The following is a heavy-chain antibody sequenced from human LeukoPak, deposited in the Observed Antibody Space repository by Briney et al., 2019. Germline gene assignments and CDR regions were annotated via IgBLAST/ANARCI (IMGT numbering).Heavy chain of an antibody. V-gene: IGHV3-23*01. CDR2: ISASGGS. D-gene: IGHD2-15*01. Sequence: GGSLRLSCAASGFTFSNYAMSWVRQAPGKGLEWVSGISASGGSYYADSVKGRFTVSRDISKDTLYLQMNSLRAEDTAVYFCAREPRDCTGGTCQSAGGYYFYYWSQGTLVTVSS. J-gene: IGHJ4*02. CDR1: GFTFSNYA. CDR3: AREPRDCTGGTCQSAGGYYFYY.